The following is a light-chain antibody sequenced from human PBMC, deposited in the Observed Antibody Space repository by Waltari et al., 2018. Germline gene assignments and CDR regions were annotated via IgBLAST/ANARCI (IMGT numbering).Light chain of an antibody. CDR1: QNLDRL. Sequence: TQSPSTLSAFVGDKVTITCRASQNLDRLLAWYQQKPGKAPRLLIYMASNLESGVPSRFSGSGSGTEFTLTISSLQSEDLAVYYCQQYNNWPPCTFGQ. CDR2: MAS. J-gene: IGKJ2*02. V-gene: IGKV1-5*03. CDR3: QQYNNWPPCT.